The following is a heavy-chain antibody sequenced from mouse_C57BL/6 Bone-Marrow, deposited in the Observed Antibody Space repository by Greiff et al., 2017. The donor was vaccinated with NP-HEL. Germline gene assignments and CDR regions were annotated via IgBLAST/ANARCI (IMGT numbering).Heavy chain of an antibody. J-gene: IGHJ3*01. CDR1: GFTFSSYG. Sequence: EVKVVESGGDLVKPGGSLKLSCAASGFTFSSYGMSWVRQTPDKRLEWVATISSGGSYTYYPDSVKGRFTISRDNAKNTLYLQMSSLKSEDTAMYYCARRGTWGFAYWGQGTLVTVSA. V-gene: IGHV5-6*02. CDR2: ISSGGSYT. CDR3: ARRGTWGFAY. D-gene: IGHD3-3*01.